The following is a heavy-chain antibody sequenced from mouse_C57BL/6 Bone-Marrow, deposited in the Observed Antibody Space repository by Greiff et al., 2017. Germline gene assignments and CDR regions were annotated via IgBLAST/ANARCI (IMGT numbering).Heavy chain of an antibody. CDR2: IYPGSGST. V-gene: IGHV1-55*01. D-gene: IGHD1-1*01. CDR3: AKRPYYYGSNSDY. J-gene: IGHJ2*01. CDR1: GYTFTSYW. Sequence: QVQLQQPGAELVKPGASVKMSCKASGYTFTSYWITWVKQRPGQGLEWIGDIYPGSGSTNYNEKFKSKATLTVDTSSSTAYMQISSLTSEDSAVYDCAKRPYYYGSNSDYWGQGTTLTVSS.